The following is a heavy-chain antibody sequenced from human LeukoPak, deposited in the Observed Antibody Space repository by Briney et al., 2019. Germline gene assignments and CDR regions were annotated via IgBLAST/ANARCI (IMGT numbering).Heavy chain of an antibody. D-gene: IGHD1-26*01. V-gene: IGHV3-23*01. Sequence: GGSLRLSCAASGFTFSSYAMSWVRQAPGKGLEWVSAISGSGGSTYYADSVKARFTFSRDNSKHTLYRQMNTLSAEDTPVYYCTKGGAGGGNYWGQGTLVTVSS. CDR1: GFTFSSYA. J-gene: IGHJ4*01. CDR2: ISGSGGST. CDR3: TKGGAGGGNY.